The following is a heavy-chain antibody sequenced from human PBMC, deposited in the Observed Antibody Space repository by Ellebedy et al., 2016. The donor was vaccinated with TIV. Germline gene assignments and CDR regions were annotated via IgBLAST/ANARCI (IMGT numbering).Heavy chain of an antibody. CDR1: GFTFGDYA. CDR2: IRSKAYGGTT. J-gene: IGHJ4*02. D-gene: IGHD6-19*01. Sequence: GESLKISXTASGFTFGDYAMSWVRQAPGKGLEWVRFIRSKAYGGTTEYAASVKGRFTISRDDSKSIAYLQMNSLKAEDTAVYYCARDPGIAVAGLPNYFDYWGQGALVTVSS. V-gene: IGHV3-49*04. CDR3: ARDPGIAVAGLPNYFDY.